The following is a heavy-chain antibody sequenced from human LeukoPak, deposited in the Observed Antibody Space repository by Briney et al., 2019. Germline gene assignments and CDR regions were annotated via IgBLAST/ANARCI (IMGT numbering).Heavy chain of an antibody. V-gene: IGHV4-34*01. CDR2: INNSGST. J-gene: IGHJ4*02. CDR3: ARGPTHYVWGSQS. D-gene: IGHD3-16*01. Sequence: PSETLSLTCAVYGGSFSGYYWRWIRQPPGKGLEWIGEINNSGSTNYNPSLKSRVTISVDTSKNQFSLKLSSVTAADTAVYYCARGPTHYVWGSQSGGQGTLVTVSS. CDR1: GGSFSGYY.